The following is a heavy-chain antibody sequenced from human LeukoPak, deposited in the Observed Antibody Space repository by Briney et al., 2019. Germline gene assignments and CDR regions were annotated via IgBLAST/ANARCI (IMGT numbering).Heavy chain of an antibody. V-gene: IGHV3-21*01. Sequence: PGGSLRLSCAASGFTFSRYSMNWVRQAPGKGLEWVSSISSSSSYIYYADSVKGRFPISRDNAKNSLYLQMNSLRAEDTAVYYCARDPHCSGGSCYSDYWGQGTLVTVSS. CDR3: ARDPHCSGGSCYSDY. CDR1: GFTFSRYS. J-gene: IGHJ4*02. D-gene: IGHD2-15*01. CDR2: ISSSSSYI.